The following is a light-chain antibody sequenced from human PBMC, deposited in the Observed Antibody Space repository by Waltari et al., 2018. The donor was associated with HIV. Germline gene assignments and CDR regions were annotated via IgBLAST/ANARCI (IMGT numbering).Light chain of an antibody. CDR1: QYISSY. CDR2: GAS. J-gene: IGKJ4*01. V-gene: IGKV1-8*01. CDR3: QQYHTNPLT. Sequence: AIRMTQSPSSFSASTGDRVTITCWASQYISSYLAWYQQKPGKDPKRLIHGASTLESGVPSRFSGSGAGTDFTLTISCLQSEDYATEYCQQYHTNPLTFSGGTKVEI.